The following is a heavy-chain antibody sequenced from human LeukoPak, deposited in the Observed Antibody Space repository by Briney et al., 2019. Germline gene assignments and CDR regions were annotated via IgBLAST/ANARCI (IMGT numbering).Heavy chain of an antibody. CDR1: GFTFSTYA. J-gene: IGHJ4*02. V-gene: IGHV3-23*01. CDR2: VSSSGAAT. Sequence: GGSLRLSCAASGFTFSTYAMTWARQAPGKGLEWVSGVSSSGAATYYADSVKGRFTISRDNSRSTPYLHTNSLRADDTAVYYCAKPFTQTPYAIGWYTCDSWGQGTLVTVSS. D-gene: IGHD6-19*01. CDR3: AKPFTQTPYAIGWYTCDS.